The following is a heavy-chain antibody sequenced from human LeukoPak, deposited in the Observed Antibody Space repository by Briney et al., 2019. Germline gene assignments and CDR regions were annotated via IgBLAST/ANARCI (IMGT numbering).Heavy chain of an antibody. D-gene: IGHD3-22*01. V-gene: IGHV4-59*08. J-gene: IGHJ4*02. CDR1: GGSINRYY. CDR3: ARHSSGSLYYFDY. Sequence: SGTLSLPCPVSGGSINRYYWSWIRQPPGKGLEWVGYIYYSGSTNYNPSLKSRVTISVDTSKNQFSLKLSSVTAADTAVYYCARHSSGSLYYFDYWGQGTLVTVSS. CDR2: IYYSGST.